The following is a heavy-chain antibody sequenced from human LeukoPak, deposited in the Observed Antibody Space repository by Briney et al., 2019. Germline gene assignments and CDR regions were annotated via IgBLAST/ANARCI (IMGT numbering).Heavy chain of an antibody. CDR2: ISSNGGST. CDR3: ARAVYGVQASFDF. Sequence: GGSLRLSCSASGFTFSSYAMHWVRQAPGKGLEYVSVISSNGGSTYYADSVKGRFTISRDNSKNTLYLQMSSLRAEDTAVYYCARAVYGVQASFDFWGQGTLVTVSS. D-gene: IGHD4-17*01. V-gene: IGHV3-64D*09. CDR1: GFTFSSYA. J-gene: IGHJ4*02.